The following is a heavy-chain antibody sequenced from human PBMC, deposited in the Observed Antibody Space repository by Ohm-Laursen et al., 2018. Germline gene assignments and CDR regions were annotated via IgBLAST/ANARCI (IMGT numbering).Heavy chain of an antibody. CDR1: GGSFSGYY. Sequence: TLSLTCAVYGGSFSGYYWSWIRQPPGRGLQWIGEINHSGNANYNPSLKSRVTISVDTSKNHFSLKLTSVTAADTAVYYCARGGRGYSYGYSNYYYYGMDVWGQGTTVTVSS. CDR2: INHSGNA. J-gene: IGHJ6*02. V-gene: IGHV4-34*01. CDR3: ARGGRGYSYGYSNYYYYGMDV. D-gene: IGHD5-18*01.